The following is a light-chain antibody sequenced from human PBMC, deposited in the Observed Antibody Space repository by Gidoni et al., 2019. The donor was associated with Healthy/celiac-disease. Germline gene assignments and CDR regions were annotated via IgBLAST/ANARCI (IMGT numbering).Light chain of an antibody. CDR1: SSNIGSNY. J-gene: IGLJ3*02. V-gene: IGLV1-47*01. Sequence: QSVLTQPPSASVTPGQGVTIACSGSSSNIGSNYVYWYQQLPGTAPKLLIYRNNQRPSGVPDRFSGSKSGTSASLAISGLRSEDEADYYCAAWDDSLSGRVFGGGTKLTVL. CDR3: AAWDDSLSGRV. CDR2: RNN.